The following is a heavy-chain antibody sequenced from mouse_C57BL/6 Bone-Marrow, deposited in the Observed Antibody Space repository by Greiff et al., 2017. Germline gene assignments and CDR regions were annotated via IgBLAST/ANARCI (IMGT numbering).Heavy chain of an antibody. Sequence: QVQLQQPGAELVKPGASVKMSCKASGYTFTSYWITWVKQRPGQGLEWIGDIYPGSGSTNYNEKFKSKATLTVDTSSSTAYMQLSSLTSEDSAVYYCARNRGYYVPFAYWGQGTLVTVSA. CDR3: ARNRGYYVPFAY. CDR2: IYPGSGST. CDR1: GYTFTSYW. J-gene: IGHJ3*01. D-gene: IGHD2-3*01. V-gene: IGHV1-55*01.